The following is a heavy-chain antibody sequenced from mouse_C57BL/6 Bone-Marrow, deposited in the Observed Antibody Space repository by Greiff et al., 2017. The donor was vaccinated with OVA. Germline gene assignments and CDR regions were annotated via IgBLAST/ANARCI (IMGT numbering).Heavy chain of an antibody. V-gene: IGHV1-81*01. CDR2: IYPRSGNT. D-gene: IGHD1-1*01. CDR3: ARPLLLRDWYFDV. CDR1: GYTFTSYG. J-gene: IGHJ1*03. Sequence: QVHVKQSGAELARPGASVKLSCKASGYTFTSYGISWVKQRTGQGLEWIGEIYPRSGNTYYNEKFKGKATLTADKSSSTAYMELRSLTSEDSAVYFCARPLLLRDWYFDVWGTGTTVTVSS.